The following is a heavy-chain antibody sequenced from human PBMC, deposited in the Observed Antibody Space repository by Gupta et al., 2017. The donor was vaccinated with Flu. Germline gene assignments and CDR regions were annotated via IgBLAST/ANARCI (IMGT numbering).Heavy chain of an antibody. D-gene: IGHD5-18*01. J-gene: IGHJ4*02. V-gene: IGHV3-21*01. CDR2: ISSSSSYI. CDR3: ASIYSYGNNLDY. CDR1: GFTFSSYS. Sequence: EVQLVESGGGLVKPGGSLRLSCAASGFTFSSYSMTWVRQAPGKGLEWVSSISSSSSYIYYADSVKGRFTISRDNAKNSLYLQMNSLRAEDTAVYYCASIYSYGNNLDYWGQGTLVTVSS.